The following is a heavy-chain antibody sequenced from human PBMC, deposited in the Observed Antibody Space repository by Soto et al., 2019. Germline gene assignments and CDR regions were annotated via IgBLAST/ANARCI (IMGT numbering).Heavy chain of an antibody. Sequence: QVQLVQSGAEVKKPGASVKVSCKASGGTFSTYTINWVRQAPGQGPEWTGGIIPILETPNYAQKFQGRVTITADESTTTAHMELSSLRSEDTAIYYCARERGGSFSSWGQGTLVTVSS. CDR3: ARERGGSFSS. J-gene: IGHJ5*02. CDR1: GGTFSTYT. D-gene: IGHD1-26*01. CDR2: IIPILETP. V-gene: IGHV1-69*16.